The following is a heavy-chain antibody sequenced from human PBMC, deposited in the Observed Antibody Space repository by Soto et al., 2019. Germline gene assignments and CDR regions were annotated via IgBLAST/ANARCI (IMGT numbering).Heavy chain of an antibody. Sequence: QVHLVQSGAEVKKPGASVKVSCKGSGYDFTTYGITWVRQAPGQGLEWMAWISAHNGNTDYAQKLXGXVXXTRDKSTSTAYMELRSLRSDDPAMYACARGRYGDYWGQGALVTVSS. D-gene: IGHD1-1*01. CDR1: GYDFTTYG. CDR3: ARGRYGDY. V-gene: IGHV1-18*01. CDR2: ISAHNGNT. J-gene: IGHJ4*02.